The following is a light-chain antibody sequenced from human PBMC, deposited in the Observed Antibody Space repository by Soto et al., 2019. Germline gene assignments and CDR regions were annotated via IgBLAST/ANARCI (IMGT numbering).Light chain of an antibody. CDR2: GAS. CDR3: QHFGTSPPFT. V-gene: IGKV3-20*01. Sequence: EIVLTQSPGTLSLSPGERATLSCRASQRVDNNYLAWYQQKPGQTPRLIIYGASSRATGIPDRVSGSGSGTDFTLTISRLEHEDFAVYYCQHFGTSPPFTFGQGTKLEF. J-gene: IGKJ2*01. CDR1: QRVDNNY.